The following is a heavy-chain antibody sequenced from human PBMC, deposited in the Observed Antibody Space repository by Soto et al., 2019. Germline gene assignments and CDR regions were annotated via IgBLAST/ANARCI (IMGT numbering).Heavy chain of an antibody. D-gene: IGHD6-19*01. J-gene: IGHJ6*02. CDR2: IWYDGSNK. V-gene: IGHV3-33*01. CDR3: ARESSGWYGNYSYYGMDV. Sequence: GGSLRHSCAASGFTFSSYGMHWVRQAPGKGLEWVAVIWYDGSNKYYADSVKGRFTISRDNSKNTLYLQMNSLRAEDTAVYYCARESSGWYGNYSYYGMDVWGQGTTVTVSS. CDR1: GFTFSSYG.